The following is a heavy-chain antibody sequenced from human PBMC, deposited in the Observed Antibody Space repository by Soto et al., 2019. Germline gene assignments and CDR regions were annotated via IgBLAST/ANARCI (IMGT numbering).Heavy chain of an antibody. V-gene: IGHV3-48*02. Sequence: EVQLVESGGGLVQPGGSLRLSCAASGFTFSSYSMNWVRQAPGKGLEWVSYISSSSSTIYYADSVKGRFTISRDNAKNSLYLQMNSLRDEDTAVYYCARERTYYYDSSDGAFDIWGQGTMVTVSS. J-gene: IGHJ3*02. CDR1: GFTFSSYS. D-gene: IGHD3-22*01. CDR2: ISSSSSTI. CDR3: ARERTYYYDSSDGAFDI.